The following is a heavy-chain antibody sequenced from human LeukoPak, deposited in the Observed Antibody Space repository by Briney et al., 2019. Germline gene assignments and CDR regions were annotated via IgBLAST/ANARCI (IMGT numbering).Heavy chain of an antibody. CDR3: AREDYYESGTDDY. D-gene: IGHD3-10*01. Sequence: AVSLRLSCAASGFTFSTYSMNWVRQAPGKGLEWVSSITASSSYAYYADSVKGRFTISRDNTKNSLYLQMNSLRAEDTGIYYCAREDYYESGTDDYWGQGTLVTVFS. J-gene: IGHJ4*02. CDR2: ITASSSYA. V-gene: IGHV3-21*01. CDR1: GFTFSTYS.